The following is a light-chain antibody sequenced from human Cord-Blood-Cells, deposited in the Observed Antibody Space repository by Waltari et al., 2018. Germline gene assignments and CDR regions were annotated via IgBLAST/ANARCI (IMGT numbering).Light chain of an antibody. V-gene: IGLV1-47*01. J-gene: IGLJ7*01. CDR1: SSNLGSNY. Sequence: QSVLTQPPSASGTPGQRVTIPCSGSSSNLGSNYVYWYQQLPGTAPKLLIYRNNQRPSGVPDRFSGSKSGTSASLAISGLRSEDEADYYCAAWDDSLSGAVFGGGTQLTVL. CDR2: RNN. CDR3: AAWDDSLSGAV.